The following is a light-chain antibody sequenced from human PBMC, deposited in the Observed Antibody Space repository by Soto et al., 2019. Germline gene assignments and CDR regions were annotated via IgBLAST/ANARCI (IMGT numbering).Light chain of an antibody. CDR1: SSNIGAGYD. CDR2: GNS. J-gene: IGLJ2*01. Sequence: QSVLTQPPSVSGAPGQRVTISCTGSSSNIGAGYDVHWYQQLPGTAPKLLIYGNSNRPSGVPDRFSGSKSGTSASLAITGLQAEAESDYYCQSYDSSQGVFGGGTTLTVL. CDR3: QSYDSSQGV. V-gene: IGLV1-40*01.